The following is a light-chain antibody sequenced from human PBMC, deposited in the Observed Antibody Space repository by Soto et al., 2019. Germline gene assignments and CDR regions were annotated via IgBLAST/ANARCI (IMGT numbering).Light chain of an antibody. CDR2: DAS. Sequence: IQMTQYPSTLSASVGDRCTITCRVSQSISSWLAWYQQKPGKGPKLLIYDASSLESGVPSRFSGSGSGTEFTLTISSLQHEDFATYFCQHYYTYSYTFGQGTKVDI. V-gene: IGKV1-5*01. J-gene: IGKJ2*01. CDR1: QSISSW. CDR3: QHYYTYSYT.